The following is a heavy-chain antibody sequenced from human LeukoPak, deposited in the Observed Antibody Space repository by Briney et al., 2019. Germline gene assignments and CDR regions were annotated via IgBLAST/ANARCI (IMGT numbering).Heavy chain of an antibody. J-gene: IGHJ4*02. CDR3: AREGREGQWLVHNY. D-gene: IGHD6-19*01. CDR1: GFTFSSYG. V-gene: IGHV3-30*03. Sequence: GGSLRLSCAASGFTFSSYGMHWVRQAPGKGLEWVAVISYDGSNKYYADSVKGRFTISRDNSKNTLYLQMNSLRAEDTAVYYCAREGREGQWLVHNYWGQGTLVTVSS. CDR2: ISYDGSNK.